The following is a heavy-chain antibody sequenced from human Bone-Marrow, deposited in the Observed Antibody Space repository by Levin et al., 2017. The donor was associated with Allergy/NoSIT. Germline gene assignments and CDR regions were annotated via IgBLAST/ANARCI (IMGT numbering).Heavy chain of an antibody. CDR2: IIPIFGTA. CDR1: GGTFSSYA. D-gene: IGHD1-26*01. V-gene: IGHV1-69*06. CDR3: ARPISGSYGVDAFDI. J-gene: IGHJ3*02. Sequence: SVKVSCKASGGTFSSYAISWVRQAPGQGLEWMGGIIPIFGTANYAQKFQGRVTITADKSTSTAYMELSSLRSEDTAVYYCARPISGSYGVDAFDIWGQGTMVTVSS.